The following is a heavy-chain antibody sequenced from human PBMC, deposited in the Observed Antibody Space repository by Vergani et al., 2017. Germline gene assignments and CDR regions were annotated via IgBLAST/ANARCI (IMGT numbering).Heavy chain of an antibody. CDR2: IYYSGST. CDR1: GGSISSYY. Sequence: QVQLQESGPGLVKPSETLSLTCTVSGGSISSYYWSWIRQPPGKGLEWIGYIYYSGSTNYNPSLKSRVTISVDPSKNQFSLKLSSVTAADTAVYYCAREGSGRDDAFDIWGQGTMVTVSS. CDR3: AREGSGRDDAFDI. J-gene: IGHJ3*02. D-gene: IGHD6-19*01. V-gene: IGHV4-59*01.